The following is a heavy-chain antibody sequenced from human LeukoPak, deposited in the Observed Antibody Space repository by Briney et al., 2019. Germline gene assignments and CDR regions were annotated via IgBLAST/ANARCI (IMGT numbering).Heavy chain of an antibody. J-gene: IGHJ4*02. CDR2: IQYDGSNK. D-gene: IGHD6-19*01. CDR3: AKDRQWQFDY. V-gene: IGHV3-30*02. CDR1: GFTFSSYG. Sequence: QAGGSLRLSCAASGFTFSSYGMHWVRQAPGKGLEWVAFIQYDGSNKYYADSVKGRFTISRDNSKNTLYLQMNSLRAEDTAVYYCAKDRQWQFDYWGQGTLVTVSS.